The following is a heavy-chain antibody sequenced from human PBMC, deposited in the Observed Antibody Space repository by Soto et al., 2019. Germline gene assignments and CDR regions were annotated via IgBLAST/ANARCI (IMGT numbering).Heavy chain of an antibody. CDR3: ARDQHNWFDP. CDR1: GGSISSGGYS. Sequence: PSETLSLTCAVSGGSISSGGYSWSWIRQPPGKGLEWIGYIYHSGSTYYNPSLKSRVTISVDRSKNQFSLKLSSVTAADTAVYYCARDQHNWFDPWGQGTLVTVSS. CDR2: IYHSGST. V-gene: IGHV4-30-2*01. J-gene: IGHJ5*02.